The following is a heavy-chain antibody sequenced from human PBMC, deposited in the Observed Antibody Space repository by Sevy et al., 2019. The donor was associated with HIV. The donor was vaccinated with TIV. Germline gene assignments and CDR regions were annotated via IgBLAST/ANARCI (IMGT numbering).Heavy chain of an antibody. J-gene: IGHJ4*02. D-gene: IGHD3-10*01. CDR2: IYSGGST. V-gene: IGHV3-66*01. CDR3: ARDGGYYYGSGSYFY. CDR1: GFTVSSNY. Sequence: GSLRLSCAASGFTVSSNYMSWVRQAPGKGLEWVSVIYSGGSTYYADSVKGRFTISRDNSKNTLYLQMNSLRAEDTAVYYCARDGGYYYGSGSYFYWGQGTLVTVSS.